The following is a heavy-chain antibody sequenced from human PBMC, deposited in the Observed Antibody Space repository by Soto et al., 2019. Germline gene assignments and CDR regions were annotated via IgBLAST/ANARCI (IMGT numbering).Heavy chain of an antibody. D-gene: IGHD2-21*01. J-gene: IGHJ6*02. V-gene: IGHV3-23*01. CDR1: GFTFSSYA. CDR2: ISGSGGST. CDR3: AKCLCRWGWLQSNYYYYGMDV. Sequence: GGSLRLSCAASGFTFSSYAMSWVRQAPGKGLEWVSAISGSGGSTYYADSVKGRFTISRDNSKNTLYLQMNSLRAEDTAVYYCAKCLCRWGWLQSNYYYYGMDVWGQGTTVTVSS.